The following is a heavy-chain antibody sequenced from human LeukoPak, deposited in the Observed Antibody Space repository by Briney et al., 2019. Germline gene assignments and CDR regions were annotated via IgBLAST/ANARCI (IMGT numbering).Heavy chain of an antibody. CDR2: IHHSGST. CDR3: ARPYQVAAFYYSDY. CDR1: GYSISSGYY. D-gene: IGHD2-15*01. Sequence: SETLSLTCAVSGYSISSGYYWGWIRQPPGKGMEWIGSIHHSGSTYYNPSLKSRVTISVATSKNQFSLKLSSVNAADTAVNYCARPYQVAAFYYSDYGGQGTPLTVSS. J-gene: IGHJ4*02. V-gene: IGHV4-38-2*01.